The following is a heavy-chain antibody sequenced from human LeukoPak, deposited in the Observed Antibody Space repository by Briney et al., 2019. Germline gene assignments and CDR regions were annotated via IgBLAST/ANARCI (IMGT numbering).Heavy chain of an antibody. J-gene: IGHJ6*03. V-gene: IGHV1-18*01. Sequence: ASVKVSCKASGYTFTSYGISWVRQAPGQGLEWMGWINGYNGNAKYVQIFQGRVTMTTDTATTTAYMELRSLRSDDTAVYYCARATYYDFWSGYSTGVYYYYYYMDVWGKGTTVTVSS. CDR1: GYTFTSYG. CDR2: INGYNGNA. CDR3: ARATYYDFWSGYSTGVYYYYYYMDV. D-gene: IGHD3-3*01.